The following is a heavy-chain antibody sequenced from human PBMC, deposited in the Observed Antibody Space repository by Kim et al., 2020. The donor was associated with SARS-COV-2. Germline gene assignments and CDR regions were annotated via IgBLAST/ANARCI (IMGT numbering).Heavy chain of an antibody. CDR1: GGTFSSYA. Sequence: SVKVSCKASGGTFSSYAISWVRQAPGQGLEWMGGIIPIFGTANYAQKFQGRVTITADESTSTAYMELSSLRSGDTAVYYCARGDYYGSGSYVVALDYWGQGTLVTVSS. D-gene: IGHD3-10*01. CDR2: IIPIFGTA. J-gene: IGHJ4*02. CDR3: ARGDYYGSGSYVVALDY. V-gene: IGHV1-69*13.